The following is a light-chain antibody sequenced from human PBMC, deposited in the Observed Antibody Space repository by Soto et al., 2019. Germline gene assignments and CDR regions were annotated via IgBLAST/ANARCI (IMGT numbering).Light chain of an antibody. CDR2: SAS. Sequence: DIQMTQSPSCLSASVGDRVTITWRASQEISVYLAWYQQKPGKVPKLLIYSASTLQSGVPSRFSGSGSGTDFTLTISSLQPEDVATYYCQKFNTAPLTFGQGTRLEIK. V-gene: IGKV1-27*01. CDR1: QEISVY. CDR3: QKFNTAPLT. J-gene: IGKJ5*01.